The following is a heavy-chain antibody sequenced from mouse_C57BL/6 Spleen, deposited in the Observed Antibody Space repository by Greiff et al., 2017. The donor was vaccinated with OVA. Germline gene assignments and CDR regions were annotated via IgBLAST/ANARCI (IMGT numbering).Heavy chain of an antibody. CDR2: ISDGGSYP. CDR1: GFTFSSYA. J-gene: IGHJ2*01. Sequence: EVQLVESGGGLVKPGGSLKLSCAASGFTFSSYAMSWVRQTPEKRLEWVATISDGGSYPSYPDNVKGRFTISRDNAKNNLYLQMSHLKCEDTAMYYCAREGITTVVANYFDYWGQGTTRTVSS. V-gene: IGHV5-4*01. D-gene: IGHD1-1*01. CDR3: AREGITTVVANYFDY.